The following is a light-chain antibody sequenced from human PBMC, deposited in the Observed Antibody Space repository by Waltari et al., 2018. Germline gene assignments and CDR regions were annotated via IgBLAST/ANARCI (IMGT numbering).Light chain of an antibody. J-gene: IGLJ3*02. CDR1: SPTIGADYD. Sequence: SVLTQPPSVSGAPGPSVTIPCPGDSPTIGADYDVHWYQQLPGAAPKLLIYASNSRPSGVPDRFAGSRSDTSASLTITDLRPEDEADYYCQSYANSPEWVFGGGTKLTVL. CDR3: QSYANSPEWV. CDR2: ASN. V-gene: IGLV1-40*01.